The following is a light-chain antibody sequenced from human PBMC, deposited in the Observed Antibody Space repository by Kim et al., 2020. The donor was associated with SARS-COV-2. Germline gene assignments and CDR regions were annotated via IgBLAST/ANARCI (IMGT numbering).Light chain of an antibody. CDR2: VNS. J-gene: IGLJ2*01. CDR3: RSYDNSLNGVV. CDR1: SSNLGTNYD. V-gene: IGLV1-40*01. Sequence: QSVLTQPPSVSGAPGQRVTISCTGSSSNLGTNYDVHWYQQLPGTAPKLLIYVNSDRPSGIPDRFSGSKSGTSAFLAITGLQSEDEAVYYCRSYDNSLNGVVFGGGTQLTVL.